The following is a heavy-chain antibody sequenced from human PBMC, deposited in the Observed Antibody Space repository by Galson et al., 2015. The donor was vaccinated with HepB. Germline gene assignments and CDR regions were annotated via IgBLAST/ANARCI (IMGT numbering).Heavy chain of an antibody. V-gene: IGHV5-51*01. D-gene: IGHD4-17*01. J-gene: IGHJ4*02. Sequence: QSGAEVKKPGESLKISCKGSGYSFTSYWIGWVRQMPGKGLEWMGIIYPGDSDTRYSPSFQGQVTILADKSISTAYLQRSSLKASDTAMYYCARLAVYYGFYQYYFDYWGQGTLVTVSS. CDR1: GYSFTSYW. CDR2: IYPGDSDT. CDR3: ARLAVYYGFYQYYFDY.